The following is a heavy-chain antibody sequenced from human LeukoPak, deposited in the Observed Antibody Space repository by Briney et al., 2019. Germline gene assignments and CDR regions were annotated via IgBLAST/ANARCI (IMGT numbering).Heavy chain of an antibody. V-gene: IGHV4-34*01. J-gene: IGHJ4*02. D-gene: IGHD5-18*01. CDR3: ARGGNTARRDYFDY. CDR2: INHSGST. CDR1: GGSSSGYY. Sequence: SETLSLTCAVYGGSSSGYYWSWIRQPPGKGLEWIGEINHSGSTNYNPSLKSRVTISVDTSKNQFSLKLSSVTAADTAVYYCARGGNTARRDYFDYWGQGTLVTVSS.